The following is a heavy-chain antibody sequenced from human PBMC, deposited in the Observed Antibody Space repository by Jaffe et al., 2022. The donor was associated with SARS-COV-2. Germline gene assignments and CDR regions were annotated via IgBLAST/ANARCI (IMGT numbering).Heavy chain of an antibody. CDR3: ARSRAPYYFDY. V-gene: IGHV4-31*03. J-gene: IGHJ4*02. CDR1: GGSISSGGYY. Sequence: QVQLQESGPGLVKPSQTLSLTCTVSGGSISSGGYYWSWIRQHPGKALEWIGYIYYSGSTYYNPSLKSRVTISVDTSENRFSLKLSSVTAADTAVYYCARSRAPYYFDYWGQGTLVTVSS. CDR2: IYYSGST.